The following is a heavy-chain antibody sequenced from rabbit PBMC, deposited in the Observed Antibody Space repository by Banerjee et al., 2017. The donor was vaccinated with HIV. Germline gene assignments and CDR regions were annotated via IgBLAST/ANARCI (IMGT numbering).Heavy chain of an antibody. CDR1: GFSFSYSYY. CDR2: IAGGSNDYT. D-gene: IGHD2-1*01. Sequence: QSLEESGGDLVKPGASLTLTCKASGFSFSYSYYMCWVRQAPGKGLEWIACIAGGSNDYTWYANWAKGRFPISKTSSTTVTLQMTSLTAAGTATYFCARDYVESKNDKFDLWGQGTLVTVS. CDR3: ARDYVESKNDKFDL. J-gene: IGHJ4*01. V-gene: IGHV1S40*01.